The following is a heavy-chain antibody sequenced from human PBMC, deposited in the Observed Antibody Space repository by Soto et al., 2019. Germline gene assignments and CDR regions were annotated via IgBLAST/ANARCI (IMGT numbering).Heavy chain of an antibody. V-gene: IGHV4-39*01. D-gene: IGHD6-13*01. J-gene: IGHJ5*02. CDR3: ATSIAGRCYH. CDR1: DGAISGGSNF. CDR2: ISYTGTT. Sequence: SETVCLTCTVSDGAISGGSNFWGWIRQSPGQGPEWFGRISYTGTTNYNPSFKSRVTMSVDTSKNRFSLKLSSVTAADTAVYYCATSIAGRCYHWGRGTLLTVSS.